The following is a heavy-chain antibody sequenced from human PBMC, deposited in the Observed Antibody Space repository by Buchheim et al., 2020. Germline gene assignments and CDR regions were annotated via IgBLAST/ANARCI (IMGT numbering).Heavy chain of an antibody. CDR1: GGSISSSNW. D-gene: IGHD3-22*01. CDR3: ARAYDSSGYSNYYYYYGMDV. V-gene: IGHV4-4*02. J-gene: IGHJ6*02. CDR2: IYHSGST. Sequence: QVQLQESGPGLVKPSGTLSLTCAVSGGSISSSNWWSWVRQPPGKGLEWIEEIYHSGSTNYNPSLKSRVTISVDKSKNQFSLKLSSVTAADTAVYYCARAYDSSGYSNYYYYYGMDVWGQGTT.